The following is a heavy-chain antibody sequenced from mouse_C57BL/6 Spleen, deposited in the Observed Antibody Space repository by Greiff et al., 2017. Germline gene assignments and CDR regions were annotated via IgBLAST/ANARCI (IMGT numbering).Heavy chain of an antibody. V-gene: IGHV1-39*01. CDR3: ARSRENERYLEYFDY. J-gene: IGHJ2*01. D-gene: IGHD5-1-1*01. CDR1: GYSFTDYY. CDR2: INPTSGTT. Sequence: EVQLQQSGPELVKPGASVKISCKASGYSFTDYYMNWVKQSHVQSLEWIGVINPTSGTTSYNQKFKGKATLTVDKSSSTAYLQLHSLTSADSGIYYWARSRENERYLEYFDYWGQGTTLTVSS.